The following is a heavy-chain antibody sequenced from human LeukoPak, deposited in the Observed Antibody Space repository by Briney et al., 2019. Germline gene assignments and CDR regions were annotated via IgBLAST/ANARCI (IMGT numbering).Heavy chain of an antibody. D-gene: IGHD2-2*01. CDR2: INPNSGGT. CDR3: ARVSRKVVEVPAARGWFDP. V-gene: IGHV1-2*02. Sequence: GASVKVSCKASGYTFTGYYMHWVRQAPGHGLEWMGWINPNSGGTNYAQKYQGRVTMTSDTSISTAYMELSRLRSDDTAVYYCARVSRKVVEVPAARGWFDPWGQGTLVTVSS. CDR1: GYTFTGYY. J-gene: IGHJ5*02.